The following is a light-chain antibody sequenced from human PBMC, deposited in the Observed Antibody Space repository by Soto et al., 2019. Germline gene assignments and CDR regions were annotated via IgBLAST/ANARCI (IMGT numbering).Light chain of an antibody. CDR3: EEYNNWTPLT. V-gene: IGKV3-15*01. CDR1: QSVSSN. Sequence: EMVMTQSPATLSVSPGERATLSCRASQSVSSNLAWYQQKPGQAPRLLIYRASTRATGIPARFSGSGSGTELTLTISSLQSEDFAVYYCEEYNNWTPLTFGGGTKVDIK. J-gene: IGKJ4*01. CDR2: RAS.